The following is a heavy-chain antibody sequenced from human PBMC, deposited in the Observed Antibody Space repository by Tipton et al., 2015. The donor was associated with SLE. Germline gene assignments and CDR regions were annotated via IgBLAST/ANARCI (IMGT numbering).Heavy chain of an antibody. CDR3: ARELVYGVVTAIAAFDI. Sequence: LRLSCTVSGGSISSSSYYWGWIRQPPGKGLEWIGTIYYSGSTYCNPSLKSRVTISVDTSKNQFSLKLSSVTAADTAVYYCARELVYGVVTAIAAFDIWGQGTMGTVSS. CDR1: GGSISSSSYY. V-gene: IGHV4-39*07. CDR2: IYYSGST. D-gene: IGHD2-21*02. J-gene: IGHJ3*02.